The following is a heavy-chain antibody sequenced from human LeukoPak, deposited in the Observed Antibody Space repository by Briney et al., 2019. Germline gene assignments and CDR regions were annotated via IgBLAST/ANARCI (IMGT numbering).Heavy chain of an antibody. Sequence: GRSLRLSCAASGFTFSSYAMHWVRQAPGKGLEWVAVISYDGSNKYCADSVKSRFTISRDNSKNTLYLQMNSLRAEDTAVYYCARVNSGSYWYFDLWGRGTLVTVSS. CDR2: ISYDGSNK. CDR1: GFTFSSYA. CDR3: ARVNSGSYWYFDL. V-gene: IGHV3-30*01. D-gene: IGHD1-26*01. J-gene: IGHJ2*01.